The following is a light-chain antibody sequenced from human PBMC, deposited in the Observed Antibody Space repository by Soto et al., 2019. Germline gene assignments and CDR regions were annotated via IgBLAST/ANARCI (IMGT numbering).Light chain of an antibody. CDR3: QQRSNWPRA. Sequence: EIVLTQSPATLSLSPGERATLSCRASQSVSSYLAWYQQKPGQAPRLLFYDASNRATGIPARFSGSGSGTDFTLTISSLEPEDFAVYYCQQRSNWPRAFGQGTKLEIK. CDR2: DAS. V-gene: IGKV3-11*01. CDR1: QSVSSY. J-gene: IGKJ2*01.